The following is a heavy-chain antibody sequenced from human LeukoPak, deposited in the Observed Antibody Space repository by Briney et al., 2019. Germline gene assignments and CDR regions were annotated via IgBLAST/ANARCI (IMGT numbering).Heavy chain of an antibody. V-gene: IGHV4-30-4*01. J-gene: IGHJ4*02. CDR3: ARGATYARKLTVGVVIPFDY. Sequence: SETLSLTCTVSGGSISSGDYYWSWIRQPPGKGLEWIGYIYYSGSTYYNPSLKSRVTISVDTSKNQFSLKLSSVTAADTAVYYCARGATYARKLTVGVVIPFDYWGQGTLVTVSS. CDR1: GGSISSGDYY. D-gene: IGHD3-3*01. CDR2: IYYSGST.